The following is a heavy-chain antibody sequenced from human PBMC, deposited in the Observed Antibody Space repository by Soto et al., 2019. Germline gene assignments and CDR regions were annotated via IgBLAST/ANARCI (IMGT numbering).Heavy chain of an antibody. J-gene: IGHJ4*02. CDR2: IIPIFGTA. V-gene: IGHV1-69*13. D-gene: IGHD3-22*01. CDR3: ARSPTYYDSSGYPRGFDY. Sequence: ASVKVSCKASGGTFSSYAISWVRQAPGQGLEWMGGIIPIFGTANYAQKFQGRVTITADESTSTAYMELSSLRSEDTAVYYCARSPTYYDSSGYPRGFDYWGQGTLVTVSS. CDR1: GGTFSSYA.